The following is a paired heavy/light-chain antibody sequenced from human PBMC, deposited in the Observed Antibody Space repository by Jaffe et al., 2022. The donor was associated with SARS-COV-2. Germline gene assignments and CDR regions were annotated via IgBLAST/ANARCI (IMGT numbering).Light chain of an antibody. CDR3: QQYGRLPYT. CDR2: GAS. Sequence: EIVLTQSPGTLSLSPGERATLSCRASQTVSSSYLAWYQQKPGQAPRLLIYGASSRATGIPDRFSGSGSGTDFTLTISRLEPEDFAVYYCQQYGRLPYTFGQGTKLEIK. CDR1: QTVSSSY. V-gene: IGKV3-20*01. J-gene: IGKJ2*01.
Heavy chain of an antibody. CDR2: INHSGST. V-gene: IGHV4-34*01. D-gene: IGHD6-6*01. CDR1: GGSFSGYY. Sequence: QEQLQQWGAGLLKPSETLSLTCGVSGGSFSGYYWTWIRQPPEKGLEWIGEINHSGSTNYSPSLKSRVTISVDTPTKQFSLTLSSVTAADTAVYYCARVAVPGYSSSKYFDLWGRGTRVTVSS. CDR3: ARVAVPGYSSSKYFDL. J-gene: IGHJ2*01.